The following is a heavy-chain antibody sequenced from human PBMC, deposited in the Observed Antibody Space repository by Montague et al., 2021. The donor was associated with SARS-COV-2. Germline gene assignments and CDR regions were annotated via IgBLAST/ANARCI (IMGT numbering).Heavy chain of an antibody. J-gene: IGHJ4*02. Sequence: TLSLTCTVSGGSISSGGYYWSWIRQHPGKGLEWIGYIYYSGSTYYNPSLKSRVTISVDTSKNQFSLKLSSVTAADTAVYYCARAGITLFGVVTNFDYWGQGTLVTVSS. V-gene: IGHV4-31*03. CDR3: ARAGITLFGVVTNFDY. CDR2: IYYSGST. D-gene: IGHD3-3*01. CDR1: GGSISSGGYY.